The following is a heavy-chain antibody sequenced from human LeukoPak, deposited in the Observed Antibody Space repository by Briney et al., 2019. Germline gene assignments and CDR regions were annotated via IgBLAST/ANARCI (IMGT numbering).Heavy chain of an antibody. J-gene: IGHJ3*02. CDR1: GFTFSSYE. V-gene: IGHV3-48*03. CDR2: ISSSGSTI. D-gene: IGHD1-26*01. Sequence: GGSLRLSCAASGFTFSSYEMNWVRQAPGKGLEWVSYISSSGSTIYYADSVKGRFTISRDNSKNTLYLQMNSLRAEDTAVYYCAKDRLSGSYYDGAFDIWGQGTMVTVSS. CDR3: AKDRLSGSYYDGAFDI.